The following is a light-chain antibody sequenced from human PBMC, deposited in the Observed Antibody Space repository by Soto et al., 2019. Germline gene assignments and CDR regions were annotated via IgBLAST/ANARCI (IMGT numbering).Light chain of an antibody. V-gene: IGLV2-14*01. J-gene: IGLJ3*02. CDR1: SSDVGGYNY. CDR2: EVR. CDR3: SSYTSSSTWL. Sequence: QSALTQPASVSGSPGQSITISCTGTSSDVGGYNYVSWYQLHPGKAPKLMIYEVRNRPSGVSNRFSGSKSGNTASLTISGLQADDEADYYCSSYTSSSTWLFGGGTKLTVL.